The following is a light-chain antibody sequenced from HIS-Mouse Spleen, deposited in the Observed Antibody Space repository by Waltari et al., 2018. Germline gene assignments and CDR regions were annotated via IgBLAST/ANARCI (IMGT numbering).Light chain of an antibody. J-gene: IGLJ2*01. Sequence: SYELTQPPSVSVSPGQTARITCSGDAVPKKYPYEYQQKSGQAPVLVIYEDSKRPSGIPERFSGSSSGTMATLTISGAQVEDEADYYCYSTDSSGNHRVFGGGTKLTVL. CDR3: YSTDSSGNHRV. CDR2: EDS. CDR1: AVPKKY. V-gene: IGLV3-10*01.